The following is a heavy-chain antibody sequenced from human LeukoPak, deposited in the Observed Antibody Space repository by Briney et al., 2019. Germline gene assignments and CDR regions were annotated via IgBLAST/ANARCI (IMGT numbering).Heavy chain of an antibody. J-gene: IGHJ4*02. V-gene: IGHV3-15*07. D-gene: IGHD4-17*01. CDR2: IKSKTDGGTT. Sequence: GGSLRLSCAASGFTFSNAWMNWVRQAPGKGLEWVGRIKSKTDGGTTDYAAPVKGRFTISRDDSKNTLYLQMNSLKTEDTAVYYCARDGRPHDYGDSHYFDYWGQGTLVTVSS. CDR3: ARDGRPHDYGDSHYFDY. CDR1: GFTFSNAW.